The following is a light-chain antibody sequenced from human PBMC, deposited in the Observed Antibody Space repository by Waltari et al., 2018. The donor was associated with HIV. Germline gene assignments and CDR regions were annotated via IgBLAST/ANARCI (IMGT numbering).Light chain of an antibody. Sequence: QTVVTQEPSFSVSPGGTVTLTCGLSSGPVSTNYYPRWYQQTPGPAPLTIINNTSTRCFGVPDCLSGSIFGNKAALTITGAQADDESDYYCVRYMGSGMGVFGGGTKVTVL. V-gene: IGLV8-61*02. CDR1: SGPVSTNYY. CDR3: VRYMGSGMGV. CDR2: NTS. J-gene: IGLJ3*02.